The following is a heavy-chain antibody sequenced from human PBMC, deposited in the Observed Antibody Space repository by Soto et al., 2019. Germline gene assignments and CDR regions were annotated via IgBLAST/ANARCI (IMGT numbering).Heavy chain of an antibody. CDR3: VGGQYYFDY. V-gene: IGHV3-30*03. CDR1: GFPFTTYG. Sequence: QVQLVESGGGVVQPGRSLRLSCAASGFPFTTYGMHWVREGPGKGLEWVAVISYDGSNKYYADSVKGRFTISRDNSKNTLYLQMNSLRTEDTALYYCVGGQYYFDYRGQGTLVPVSS. CDR2: ISYDGSNK. D-gene: IGHD3-10*01. J-gene: IGHJ4*02.